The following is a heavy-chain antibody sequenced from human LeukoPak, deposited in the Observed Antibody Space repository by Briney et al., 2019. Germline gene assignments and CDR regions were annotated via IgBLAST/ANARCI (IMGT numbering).Heavy chain of an antibody. CDR2: INPNSGDT. D-gene: IGHD1-26*01. V-gene: IGHV1-2*02. J-gene: IGHJ4*02. Sequence: ASVKVSCKASGYTFTGYYMHWIRQAPGQGLEWMGWINPNSGDTNSAQKFQGRVTMTRDTSISTAYMELSRLRSDDTAVYYCARDTQKWELPQYYFDYWGQGTLVTVSS. CDR1: GYTFTGYY. CDR3: ARDTQKWELPQYYFDY.